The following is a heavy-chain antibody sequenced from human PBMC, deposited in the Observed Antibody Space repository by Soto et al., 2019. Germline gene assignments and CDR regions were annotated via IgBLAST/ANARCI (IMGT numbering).Heavy chain of an antibody. J-gene: IGHJ4*02. V-gene: IGHV1-69*06. Sequence: ASVKVSCKASGGTFNSYTINWVRQAPGRGLEWVGQVVPMYDSVNYAENFQGRVTITADKSTKTAYMELTSLRSEDTALYFCASWRSYSGSYCFDYWGQGTLVTVSS. D-gene: IGHD1-26*01. CDR2: VVPMYDSV. CDR1: GGTFNSYT. CDR3: ASWRSYSGSYCFDY.